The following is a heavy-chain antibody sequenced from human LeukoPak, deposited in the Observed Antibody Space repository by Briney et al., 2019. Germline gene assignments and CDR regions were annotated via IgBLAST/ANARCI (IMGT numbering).Heavy chain of an antibody. CDR1: GGSISSGDYY. CDR2: IYYSGST. Sequence: SETLSLTCTVSGGSISSGDYYWSWIRQPPGKGLEWIGYIYYSGSTYYNPSLKSRVTISVDTSKNQFSLKLSPVPAADTAVYYCARPRPGYPDAFDIWGQGTMVTVSS. D-gene: IGHD2-15*01. CDR3: ARPRPGYPDAFDI. J-gene: IGHJ3*02. V-gene: IGHV4-30-4*01.